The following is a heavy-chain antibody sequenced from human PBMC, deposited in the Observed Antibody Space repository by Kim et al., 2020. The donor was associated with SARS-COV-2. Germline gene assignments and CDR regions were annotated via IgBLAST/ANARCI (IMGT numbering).Heavy chain of an antibody. CDR3: ARSERITMIVVVPRGMDV. CDR1: GYTFTSYY. D-gene: IGHD3-22*01. Sequence: ASVKVSCKASGYTFTSYYMHWVRQAPGQGLEWMGIINPSGGSTSYAQKFQGRVTMTRDTSTSTVYMELSSLRSEDTAVYYCARSERITMIVVVPRGMDVWGQGTTVTVSS. V-gene: IGHV1-46*01. CDR2: INPSGGST. J-gene: IGHJ6*02.